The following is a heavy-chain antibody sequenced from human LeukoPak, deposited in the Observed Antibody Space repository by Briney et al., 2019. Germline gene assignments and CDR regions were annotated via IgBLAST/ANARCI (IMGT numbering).Heavy chain of an antibody. V-gene: IGHV4-39*07. Sequence: ASETLSLTCTVSGGSISSSSYYWGWIRQPPGKGLEWIGSIYYSGSTYYNPSLKSRVTISVDTSKNQFSLKLSSVTAADTAVYYCARGGGVAAAANWFDPWGQGTLVTVSS. D-gene: IGHD6-13*01. CDR1: GGSISSSSYY. CDR2: IYYSGST. J-gene: IGHJ5*02. CDR3: ARGGGVAAAANWFDP.